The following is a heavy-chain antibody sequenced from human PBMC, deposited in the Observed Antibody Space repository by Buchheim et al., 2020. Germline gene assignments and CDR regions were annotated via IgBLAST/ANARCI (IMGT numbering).Heavy chain of an antibody. CDR3: ARGLNTGSWFDS. Sequence: QVQLQESGPGLVKPSETLSLTCTISGDSMSDYYWTWIRQPAGKGLEWIGRIYNGGSTNYNPSLKSRVTVSVDTSKNQFSLKLTSVTAADTAVYYCARGLNTGSWFDSWGRGTL. D-gene: IGHD1-14*01. CDR1: GDSMSDYY. J-gene: IGHJ5*01. CDR2: IYNGGST. V-gene: IGHV4-4*07.